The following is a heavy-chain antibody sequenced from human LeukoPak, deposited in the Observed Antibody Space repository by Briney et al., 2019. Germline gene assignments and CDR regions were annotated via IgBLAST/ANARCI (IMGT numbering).Heavy chain of an antibody. D-gene: IGHD1-26*01. CDR1: GGSISSGSYY. V-gene: IGHV4-61*09. CDR3: AREIFSGTYGDGKYFDL. J-gene: IGHJ2*01. Sequence: SETLSLTCTVSGGSISSGSYYWSWIRQPAGKGLEWIGHIYTSGSTNYNPSLKSRLTISVDTSKNQFSLKLSSVTAADTAVYYCAREIFSGTYGDGKYFDLWGRGNLVTVSS. CDR2: IYTSGST.